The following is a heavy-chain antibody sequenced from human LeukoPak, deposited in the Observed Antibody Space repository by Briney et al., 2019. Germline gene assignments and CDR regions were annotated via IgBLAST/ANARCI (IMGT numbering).Heavy chain of an antibody. CDR3: ARVFDSSGYYPYYFGY. J-gene: IGHJ4*02. Sequence: ASVKVSCKASGYTFTGYYMHWVRQAPGQGLEWMGWINPNSGGTNYAQKFQGRVTMTRNTSISTAYMELSSLRSEDTAVYYCARVFDSSGYYPYYFGYWGQGTLVTVSS. V-gene: IGHV1-2*02. CDR1: GYTFTGYY. CDR2: INPNSGGT. D-gene: IGHD3-22*01.